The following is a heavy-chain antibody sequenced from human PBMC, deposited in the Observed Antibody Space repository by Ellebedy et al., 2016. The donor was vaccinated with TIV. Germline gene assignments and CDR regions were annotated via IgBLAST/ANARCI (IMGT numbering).Heavy chain of an antibody. CDR3: ASHRGFYSGWSFDY. D-gene: IGHD5-12*01. Sequence: MPSETLSLTCIVSGDSISSTNYFWGWIRQPPGKGLEWIGSLNYGGESYFDPSRKSRVTMSLDTSKNQFSLKVNSVTAADTAKYYCASHRGFYSGWSFDYWGQGTLITVSS. CDR2: LNYGGES. V-gene: IGHV4-39*07. CDR1: GDSISSTNYF. J-gene: IGHJ4*02.